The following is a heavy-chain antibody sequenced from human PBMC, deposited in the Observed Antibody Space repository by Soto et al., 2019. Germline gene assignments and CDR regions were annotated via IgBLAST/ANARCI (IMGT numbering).Heavy chain of an antibody. D-gene: IGHD2-21*01. CDR1: GGSIRGYY. V-gene: IGHV4-59*01. J-gene: IGHJ4*02. CDR2: IYYSGST. Sequence: SETLSLTCTVPGGSIRGYYWSWIRQPPGKGLEWIGYIYYSGSTNYNPSLKSRVTISVDTSKNQFSLKLSSVTAADTAVYYCARVWGYYFDYWGQGTLVTVS. CDR3: ARVWGYYFDY.